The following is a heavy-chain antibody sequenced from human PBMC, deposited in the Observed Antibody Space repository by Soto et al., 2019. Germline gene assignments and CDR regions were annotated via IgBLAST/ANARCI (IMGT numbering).Heavy chain of an antibody. J-gene: IGHJ5*02. CDR2: IIPIFGTA. V-gene: IGHV1-69*13. Sequence: ASVKVSCKASGGTFSSYAISWVRQAPGQGLEWMGGIIPIFGTANYAQKFQGRVTITADESTSTAYMELSSLRSEDTAVYYCAREAYDSSGSSWFDRWGQGTLVTVSS. CDR3: AREAYDSSGSSWFDR. CDR1: GGTFSSYA. D-gene: IGHD3-22*01.